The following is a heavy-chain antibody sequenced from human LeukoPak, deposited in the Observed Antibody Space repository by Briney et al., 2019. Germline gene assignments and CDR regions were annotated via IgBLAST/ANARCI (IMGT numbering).Heavy chain of an antibody. V-gene: IGHV3-48*02. CDR1: GFIFSTYW. J-gene: IGHJ4*02. Sequence: GGSLSLSCAASGFIFSTYWMSWVRQAPGKGLEWISYIDSDTYGNTIYYPHTVKGRFTISRDNAKNSLYLQMDSLRDEDTAVYYCARDRDYAFDYWGQGTLVTVSS. CDR2: IDSDTYGNTI. CDR3: ARDRDYAFDY. D-gene: IGHD4-17*01.